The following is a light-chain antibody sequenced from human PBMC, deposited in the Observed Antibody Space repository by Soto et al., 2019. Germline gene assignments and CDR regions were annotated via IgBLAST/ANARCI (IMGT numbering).Light chain of an antibody. V-gene: IGKV1-5*01. CDR3: LQYSSHSWT. CDR2: DAS. J-gene: IGKJ1*01. CDR1: RSISDW. Sequence: DIQITQFPSTLTPSVGDRVTITCRASRSISDWLAWYQQKPGKAPKLLIFDASTLKSGVSSRFSGSGSGTEFTLTITGLRPEDVATYYCLQYSSHSWTFGQGTKVDIK.